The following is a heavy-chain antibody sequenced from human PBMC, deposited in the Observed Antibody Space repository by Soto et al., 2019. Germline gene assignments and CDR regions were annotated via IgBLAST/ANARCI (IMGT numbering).Heavy chain of an antibody. Sequence: GGSLSLSCKTSGFTFISHGLHWLRQAPGKGLEWVTFISYNGNKINYADSVKGRFTVSRDNSKNTLYLQMNSLRPEDTAVYYCAKHSSTFVFWGQGTLVTVSS. CDR2: ISYNGNKI. CDR1: GFTFISHG. V-gene: IGHV3-30*18. J-gene: IGHJ4*02. D-gene: IGHD2-2*01. CDR3: AKHSSTFVF.